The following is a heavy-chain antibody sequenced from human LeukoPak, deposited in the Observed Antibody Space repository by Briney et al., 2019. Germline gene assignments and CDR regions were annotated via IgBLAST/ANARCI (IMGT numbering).Heavy chain of an antibody. Sequence: GGSLRLSCEASGFTFNKFAMSWVRQAPGKGPEWVSAIGSSGATTFYADSVKGRFTISRDNAMNTLYLQMNSLRAEDTAVYYCARDCGTDYNHDAFDIWGQGTMVTVSS. CDR3: ARDCGTDYNHDAFDI. V-gene: IGHV3-23*01. CDR1: GFTFNKFA. CDR2: IGSSGATT. J-gene: IGHJ3*02. D-gene: IGHD3-10*01.